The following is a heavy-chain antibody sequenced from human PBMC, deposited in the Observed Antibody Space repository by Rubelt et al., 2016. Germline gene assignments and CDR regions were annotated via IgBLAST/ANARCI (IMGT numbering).Heavy chain of an antibody. CDR1: GFTFSDYA. D-gene: IGHD3-22*01. CDR3: AKGVSSDWRPLDY. V-gene: IGHV3-30*04. CDR2: ISFDGSNE. Sequence: RSLRLSCAASGFTFSDYAMHWVRQAPGKGLEWVAVISFDGSNEYYADSVRGRFHISRDNSKNTLYLQMNSLRAEDTAVYYCAKGVSSDWRPLDYWGQGTLVTVSS. J-gene: IGHJ4*02.